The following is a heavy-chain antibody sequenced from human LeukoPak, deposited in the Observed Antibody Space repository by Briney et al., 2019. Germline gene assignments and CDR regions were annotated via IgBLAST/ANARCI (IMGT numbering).Heavy chain of an antibody. D-gene: IGHD3-10*01. CDR1: GFTFSSYA. J-gene: IGHJ4*02. CDR3: VTGRGGY. Sequence: GGSLRLSCAASGFTFSSYAMHWVRQAPGKGLEWVAVISYDGSNKYYADSVKGRFTISRDNAKNPLYLQMNSLRAEDTAVYYCVTGRGGYWGQGTLLTVSS. CDR2: ISYDGSNK. V-gene: IGHV3-30*04.